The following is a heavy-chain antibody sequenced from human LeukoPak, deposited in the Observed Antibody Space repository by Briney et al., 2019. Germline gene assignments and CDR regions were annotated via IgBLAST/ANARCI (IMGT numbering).Heavy chain of an antibody. V-gene: IGHV4-59*11. CDR3: ARVAAYYDILTGYYSPDYYYYYYMDV. CDR2: IYYSGST. J-gene: IGHJ6*03. CDR1: GGSISSHY. D-gene: IGHD3-9*01. Sequence: PSETLSLTCTVSGGSISSHYWSWIRQPPGKGLEWIGYIYYSGSTNYNPSLKSRATISVDTSKNQFSLKLSSVTAADTAVYYCARVAAYYDILTGYYSPDYYYYYYMDVWGKGTTVTVSS.